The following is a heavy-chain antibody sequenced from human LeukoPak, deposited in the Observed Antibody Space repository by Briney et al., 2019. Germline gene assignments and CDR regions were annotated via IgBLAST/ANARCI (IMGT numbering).Heavy chain of an antibody. CDR3: ARGNFHYYYYYMDV. V-gene: IGHV3-11*01. Sequence: GGSLRLSCAASGFTFSDYYMSWVRQAPGKGLEWVSYISSDGSTIYYADSVKGRFTISRDNAKNSLYLQMNSLTAEDTAVYYCARGNFHYYYYYMDVWGKGTTVTISS. CDR2: ISSDGSTI. CDR1: GFTFSDYY. D-gene: IGHD1-1*01. J-gene: IGHJ6*03.